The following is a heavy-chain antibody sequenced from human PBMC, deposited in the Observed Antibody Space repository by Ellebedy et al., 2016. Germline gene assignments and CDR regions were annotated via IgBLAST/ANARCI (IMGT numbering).Heavy chain of an antibody. CDR3: ARGCYFDY. CDR1: GFTVSSNY. Sequence: GGSLRLXXAASGFTVSSNYMSWVRQAPVKGLEWVSVIYSGGSTYYADSVKGRFTISRDNSKNTLYLQMNSLRAEDTAVYYCARGCYFDYWGQGTLVTVSS. CDR2: IYSGGST. V-gene: IGHV3-53*01. J-gene: IGHJ4*02.